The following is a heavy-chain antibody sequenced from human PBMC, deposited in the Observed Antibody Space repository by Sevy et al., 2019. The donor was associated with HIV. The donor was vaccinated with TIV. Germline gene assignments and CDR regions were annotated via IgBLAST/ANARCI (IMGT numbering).Heavy chain of an antibody. CDR3: ARDRDSSGWPEGYGY. CDR1: GFTFSSYS. Sequence: GGSLRLSCAASGFTFSSYSMNWVRQAPGKGLEWVSSISSSSSYIYYAASVKGRFTISRDNAKNSLYLQMNSLRAEDTAVYYCARDRDSSGWPEGYGYWGQGTLVTVSS. J-gene: IGHJ4*02. V-gene: IGHV3-21*01. CDR2: ISSSSSYI. D-gene: IGHD6-19*01.